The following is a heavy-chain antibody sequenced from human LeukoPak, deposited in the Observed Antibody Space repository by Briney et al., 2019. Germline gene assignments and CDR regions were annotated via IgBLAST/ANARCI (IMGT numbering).Heavy chain of an antibody. Sequence: ASVKVSCKASGGTFSSYTISWVRQAPGQGLEWMGRIIPILGIANYAQKFQGRVTITADKSTSTAYMELSSLRSEDTAVYYCASSGGCSSTSCYTIPRGADYWGQGTLVTVSS. CDR2: IIPILGIA. CDR3: ASSGGCSSTSCYTIPRGADY. V-gene: IGHV1-69*02. J-gene: IGHJ4*02. D-gene: IGHD2-2*02. CDR1: GGTFSSYT.